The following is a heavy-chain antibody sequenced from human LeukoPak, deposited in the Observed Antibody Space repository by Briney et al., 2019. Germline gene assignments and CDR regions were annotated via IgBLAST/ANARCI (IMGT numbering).Heavy chain of an antibody. CDR1: GYTFTGYY. Sequence: GASVTVSCKASGYTFTGYYMHWVRQAPGQGLEWMGWISPNSGGTNYAKHVQGRVTMTRGKSISTPYMELSRLRSDDSAVYYCAREYYDSSGYYSYYFDYWGQGTLVTVSS. CDR3: AREYYDSSGYYSYYFDY. V-gene: IGHV1-2*02. J-gene: IGHJ4*02. CDR2: ISPNSGGT. D-gene: IGHD3-22*01.